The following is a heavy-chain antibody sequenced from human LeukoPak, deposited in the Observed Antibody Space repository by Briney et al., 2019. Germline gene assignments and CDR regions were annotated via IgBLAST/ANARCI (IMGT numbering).Heavy chain of an antibody. J-gene: IGHJ5*02. CDR2: INHSGST. CDR1: GGSISSYY. V-gene: IGHV4-34*01. Sequence: SETLSLTCTVSGGSISSYYWSWIRQPPGKGLEWIGEINHSGSTNYNPSLKSRVTISVDTSKNQFSLKLSSVTAADTAVYYCARDIYFYDSSGRRVADIAWGQGTLVTVSS. CDR3: ARDIYFYDSSGRRVADIA. D-gene: IGHD3-22*01.